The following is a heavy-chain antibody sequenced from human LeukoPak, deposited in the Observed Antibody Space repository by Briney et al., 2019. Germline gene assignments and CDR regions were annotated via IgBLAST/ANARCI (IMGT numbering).Heavy chain of an antibody. CDR3: ARDFLGRYYYGSGSYYSRGNNWFDP. V-gene: IGHV1-69*06. D-gene: IGHD3-10*01. CDR2: IIPIFGTA. Sequence: ASVKVSCKASGGTFSSYAISWVRQAPGQGLEWMGGIIPIFGTANYAQKFQGRVTITADKSTSTAYMELSSLRSDDTAVYYCARDFLGRYYYGSGSYYSRGNNWFDPWGQGTLVTVSS. J-gene: IGHJ5*02. CDR1: GGTFSSYA.